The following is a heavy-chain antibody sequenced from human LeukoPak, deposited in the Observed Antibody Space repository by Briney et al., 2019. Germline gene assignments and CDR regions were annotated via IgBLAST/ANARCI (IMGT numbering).Heavy chain of an antibody. J-gene: IGHJ6*03. CDR3: ARTAVGSYSYYYMDV. D-gene: IGHD5-18*01. CDR2: IYYSGST. V-gene: IGHV4-59*11. Sequence: SETLSLTCTVSGGSISSHYWSWIRQPPGKGLEGIGYIYYSGSTNYNPSLKSRVTISVDTSKNQFSLNLSSVTAADTAVYYCARTAVGSYSYYYMDVWGKGTTVTVSS. CDR1: GGSISSHY.